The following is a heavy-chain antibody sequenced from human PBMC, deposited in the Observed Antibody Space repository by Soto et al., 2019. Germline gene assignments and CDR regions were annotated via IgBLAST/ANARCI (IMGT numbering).Heavy chain of an antibody. J-gene: IGHJ4*02. V-gene: IGHV4-61*01. CDR1: GGSFKSGSYS. D-gene: IGHD3-3*01. CDR2: VYHTGRT. CDR3: ARDFAYFDS. Sequence: SETLSLTCTVSGGSFKSGSYSWSWIRQPPGKGLEWIGYVYHTGRTSYNPSLKSRVSISMDTSKNRFSLNLDSVTAADTAVYFCARDFAYFDSWGQGTLVTVSS.